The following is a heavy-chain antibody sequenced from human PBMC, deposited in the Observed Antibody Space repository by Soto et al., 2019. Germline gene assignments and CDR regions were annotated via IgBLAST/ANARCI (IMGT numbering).Heavy chain of an antibody. Sequence: PSETLSLTCAVYGGSFSGYYWSWIRQPPGKGLEWIGEVNHSGSTNYNPSLKSRVTISVDTSKNQFSLKLSSVTAADTAVYYCAREKVVVAATSSYYYYYGMDVWGQGTTVTVSS. CDR1: GGSFSGYY. CDR2: VNHSGST. CDR3: AREKVVVAATSSYYYYYGMDV. D-gene: IGHD2-15*01. V-gene: IGHV4-34*01. J-gene: IGHJ6*02.